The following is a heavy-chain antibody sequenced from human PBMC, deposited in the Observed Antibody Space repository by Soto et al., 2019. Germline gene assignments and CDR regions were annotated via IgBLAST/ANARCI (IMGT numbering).Heavy chain of an antibody. D-gene: IGHD6-19*01. J-gene: IGHJ5*02. Sequence: EVQLLESGGGLVQPGGSLRLSCAASGFTFSSYAMSWVRQAPGKGLEWVSAISGSGGSTYYADSVKGRFTISRDNSKNALYLKMISLRAEDTAVYYCAKDVSGWFLGWFDPWGQGTLVTVSS. CDR2: ISGSGGST. CDR3: AKDVSGWFLGWFDP. CDR1: GFTFSSYA. V-gene: IGHV3-23*01.